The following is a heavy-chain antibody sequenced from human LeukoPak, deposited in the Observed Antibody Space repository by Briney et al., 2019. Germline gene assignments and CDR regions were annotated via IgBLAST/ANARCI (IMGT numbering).Heavy chain of an antibody. J-gene: IGHJ4*02. CDR2: ISSSGSTI. V-gene: IGHV3-48*03. D-gene: IGHD6-19*01. CDR1: GFTFSSYE. CDR3: ARVGAAVAVDY. Sequence: QPGGSLRLSCAASGFTFSSYEMNWVRQAPGKGLEWVSYISSSGSTIYYADSVKGRFTISRDNAKNSLYLQMNSLRAEDTAVYYCARVGAAVAVDYGGQGTLVTVSS.